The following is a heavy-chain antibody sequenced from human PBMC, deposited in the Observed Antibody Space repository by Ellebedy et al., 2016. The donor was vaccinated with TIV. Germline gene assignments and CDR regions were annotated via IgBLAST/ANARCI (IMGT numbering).Heavy chain of an antibody. D-gene: IGHD3-10*01. Sequence: GSLRLSCTVSGGSINNYYWSWIRQPPGKGLEWIGYIYYSGSTNYNPSLGSRVTISVDTSKNQFSLKLTSVTAADTAVYYCARDRSWFGEDALDIWGQGTTVSVSS. V-gene: IGHV4-59*01. CDR1: GGSINNYY. CDR3: ARDRSWFGEDALDI. J-gene: IGHJ3*02. CDR2: IYYSGST.